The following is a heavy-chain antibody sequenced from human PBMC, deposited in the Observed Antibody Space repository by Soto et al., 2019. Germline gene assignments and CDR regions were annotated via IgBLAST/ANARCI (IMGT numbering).Heavy chain of an antibody. CDR2: FYNSGST. CDR3: ARDRLETLNYGMDV. Sequence: SETLSLTCTVSGGSLISYYWSWIRQPAGKGLEWIGRFYNSGSTNYNPSLKSRVTMSVDMSKNQFSLKLSSVTAADTAVYYCARDRLETLNYGMDVWGQGTTVTVS. CDR1: GGSLISYY. D-gene: IGHD6-19*01. V-gene: IGHV4-4*07. J-gene: IGHJ6*02.